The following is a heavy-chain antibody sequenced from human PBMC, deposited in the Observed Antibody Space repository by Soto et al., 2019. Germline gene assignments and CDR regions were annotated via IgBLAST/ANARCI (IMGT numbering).Heavy chain of an antibody. D-gene: IGHD4-17*01. J-gene: IGHJ4*02. Sequence: GGSLRLSCAASGFTFSGSAMHWVRQASGKGLEWVGRIRSKANSYATAYAASVKGRFTISRDDSKNTAYLQMNSLKTEDTAVYYCTPYGDYDGSGGGYWGQGTLVTVSS. CDR1: GFTFSGSA. CDR2: IRSKANSYAT. V-gene: IGHV3-73*01. CDR3: TPYGDYDGSGGGY.